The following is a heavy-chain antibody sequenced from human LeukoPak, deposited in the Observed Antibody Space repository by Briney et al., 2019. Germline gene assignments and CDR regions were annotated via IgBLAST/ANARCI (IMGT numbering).Heavy chain of an antibody. J-gene: IGHJ2*01. CDR1: GGSISSDDYY. CDR3: ARNLGYYDGNQNLYFDL. Sequence: SETLSLTSTVSGGSISSDDYYWRWVRQPARGGLGWVGFISYAGSTNYNPSLKSQVTISPDTSKNQFSLRLYSVTAADTAVYYCARNLGYYDGNQNLYFDLWGRGSLVTVSS. CDR2: ISYAGST. D-gene: IGHD3-22*01. V-gene: IGHV4-61*08.